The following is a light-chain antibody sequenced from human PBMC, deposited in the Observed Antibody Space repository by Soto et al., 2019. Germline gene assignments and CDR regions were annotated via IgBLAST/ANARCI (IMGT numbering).Light chain of an antibody. CDR2: AAS. J-gene: IGKJ2*01. CDR1: QIIRSY. V-gene: IGKV1-39*01. Sequence: DIQMTQSPSSLSASVGDRVTITCRASQIIRSYLNWYQQKPGKAPKLLIYAASSLQSGVPSRFRGSGSGTDFTLTISSLQPEDFATYPCQQSYSIPYTFGQGTKLEIK. CDR3: QQSYSIPYT.